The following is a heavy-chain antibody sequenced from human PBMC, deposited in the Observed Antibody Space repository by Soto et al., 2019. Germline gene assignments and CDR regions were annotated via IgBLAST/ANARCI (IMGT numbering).Heavy chain of an antibody. CDR3: AYRRGGYSSSWFGYYYGMDV. J-gene: IGHJ6*02. CDR2: IYWDDDK. Sequence: QITLKESGPPLVKPTQTLTLTCTFSGFSLSTRGVGVGWIRQPPGKALEWLALIYWDDDKRYSPSLKSRLTIAKDTSKNQVVLTMTNMDPVDTATYYCAYRRGGYSSSWFGYYYGMDVWGQGTTVTVSS. CDR1: GFSLSTRGVG. D-gene: IGHD6-13*01. V-gene: IGHV2-5*02.